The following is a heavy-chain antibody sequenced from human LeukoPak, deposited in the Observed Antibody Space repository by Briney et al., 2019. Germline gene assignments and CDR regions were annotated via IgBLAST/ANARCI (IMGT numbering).Heavy chain of an antibody. Sequence: PVGSLRLSCAASGFTFNNYWMIWVRQAPGKGLEWVADIKYDSSDKFYVDSVKGRFTISRDNAQSSVYLQMNSLRADDTAIYYCARLMTEAGTYSYYFDNWGQGALVTVSS. D-gene: IGHD6-19*01. CDR2: IKYDSSDK. CDR1: GFTFNNYW. V-gene: IGHV3-7*01. J-gene: IGHJ4*02. CDR3: ARLMTEAGTYSYYFDN.